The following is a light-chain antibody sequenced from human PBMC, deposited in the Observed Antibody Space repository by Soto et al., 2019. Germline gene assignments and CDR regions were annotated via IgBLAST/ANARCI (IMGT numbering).Light chain of an antibody. J-gene: IGKJ3*01. CDR3: QQYDNWPPFT. CDR1: QSVGSH. CDR2: GAS. V-gene: IGKV3-15*01. Sequence: EIVMTQSPVTLSVSPGERATLSCRASQSVGSHLAWYQQRPGQAPRLLIYGASYRATGIPPRFSGSGSGTDFTLTISSLQSEDFAVYHCQQYDNWPPFTFGPGTKVDIK.